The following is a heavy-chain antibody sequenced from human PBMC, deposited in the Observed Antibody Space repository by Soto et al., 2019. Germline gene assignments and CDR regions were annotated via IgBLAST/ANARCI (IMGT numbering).Heavy chain of an antibody. Sequence: QVQLVASGGGVVQPGRSLRLSCAASGFTFSSYGMHWVRQAPGKGLEWVAVISYDGSNKYYADSVKGRFTISRDNSKNTLYLQMNSLRAEDTAVYYCAKDGLVDIVVVTAARSYFDYWGQGTLVTVSS. V-gene: IGHV3-30*18. CDR3: AKDGLVDIVVVTAARSYFDY. CDR2: ISYDGSNK. CDR1: GFTFSSYG. J-gene: IGHJ4*02. D-gene: IGHD2-21*02.